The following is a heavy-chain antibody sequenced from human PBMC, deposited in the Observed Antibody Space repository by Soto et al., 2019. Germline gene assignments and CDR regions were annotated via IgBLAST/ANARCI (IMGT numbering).Heavy chain of an antibody. CDR2: IFYTGST. J-gene: IGHJ4*02. Sequence: SETLSLTCTVSGGSISSSRYFWGWIRQPPGMGLEWIGSIFYTGSTYYSPSLQSRVTISVDTSKNQFSLELTSVTAADTAVFFCARLSSSLGATAPAAPYYFDYWGQGTLVTGSS. V-gene: IGHV4-39*01. CDR3: ARLSSSLGATAPAAPYYFDY. D-gene: IGHD2-2*01. CDR1: GGSISSSRYF.